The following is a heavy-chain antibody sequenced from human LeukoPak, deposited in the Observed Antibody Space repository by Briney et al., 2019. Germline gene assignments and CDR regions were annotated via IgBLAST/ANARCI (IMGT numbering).Heavy chain of an antibody. V-gene: IGHV3-9*01. Sequence: GGSLRLSCAASGFTCDDYAMHWVRQAPGKGLEWVSGISWNSGSIGYADSVKGRFTISRDNAKNSLYLQMNSLRAEDTALYYCAKDTGMAVAGMFDYWGQGTLVTVSS. CDR3: AKDTGMAVAGMFDY. CDR2: ISWNSGSI. CDR1: GFTCDDYA. J-gene: IGHJ4*02. D-gene: IGHD6-19*01.